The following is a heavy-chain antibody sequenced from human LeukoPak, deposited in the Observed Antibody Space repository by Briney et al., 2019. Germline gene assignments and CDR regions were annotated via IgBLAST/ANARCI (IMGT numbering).Heavy chain of an antibody. CDR3: XXXXXPPYGSGSYFDY. Sequence: GRSLRLSCAASGFTFSSYGMHWVRQAPGKGLEWVAVISYDGSNKYYADSVKGRFTISRDNSKNTLYLQMNSLRAEDTAVYYCXXXXXPPYGSGSYFDYWGQGTLVTVSS. J-gene: IGHJ4*02. CDR2: ISYDGSNK. V-gene: IGHV3-30*03. CDR1: GFTFSSYG. D-gene: IGHD3-10*01.